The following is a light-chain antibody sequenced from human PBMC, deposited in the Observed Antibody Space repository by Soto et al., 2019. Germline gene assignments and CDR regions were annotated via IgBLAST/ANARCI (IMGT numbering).Light chain of an antibody. V-gene: IGKV1-39*01. CDR2: AAS. Sequence: DIQMTQSPSSLSASVGDRVTITCRASQSISNYLNWYQQRPGKAPNLLIYAASSLLGGVPSRFSGSGSGTDFTLTISSLQPEDFATYYCQQTYSSPITFGQGTRLEIK. CDR1: QSISNY. J-gene: IGKJ5*01. CDR3: QQTYSSPIT.